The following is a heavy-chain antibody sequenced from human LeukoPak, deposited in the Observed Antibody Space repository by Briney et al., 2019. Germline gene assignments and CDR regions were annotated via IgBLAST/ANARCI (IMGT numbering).Heavy chain of an antibody. CDR2: IYYSGST. J-gene: IGHJ4*02. CDR1: GFTFSDYY. D-gene: IGHD6-13*01. Sequence: GSLRLSCAASGFTFSDYYMSWIRQPPGKGLEWIGSIYYSGSTYYNPSLKSRVTISVDTSKNQFSLKLSSVTAADTAVYYCARVKRTGIAAAGGDYWGQGTLVTVSS. CDR3: ARVKRTGIAAAGGDY. V-gene: IGHV4-38-2*01.